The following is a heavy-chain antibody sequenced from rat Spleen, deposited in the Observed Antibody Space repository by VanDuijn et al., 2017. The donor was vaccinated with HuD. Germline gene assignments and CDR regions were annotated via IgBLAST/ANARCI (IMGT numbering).Heavy chain of an antibody. Sequence: VQLKESGPGLVQPSQTLSLTCTVSGFSLTSYSVHWVRQPPGKGLEWVASITNTGGSTYYPDSVKGRFTISRDNAKSTLYLQMNSLRSEDTATYYCTRDVVAYWGQGTLVTVSS. CDR1: GFSLTSYS. J-gene: IGHJ3*01. CDR2: ITNTGGST. CDR3: TRDVVAY. V-gene: IGHV5-31*01.